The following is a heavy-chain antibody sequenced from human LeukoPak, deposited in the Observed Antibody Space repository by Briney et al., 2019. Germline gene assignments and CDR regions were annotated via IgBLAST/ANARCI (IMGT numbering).Heavy chain of an antibody. J-gene: IGHJ4*02. CDR1: GYTCTGYY. D-gene: IGHD6-13*01. CDR2: INPNSGGT. V-gene: IGHV1-2*02. Sequence: VASVKVSFKSSGYTCTGYYIHWGRQAPAQGLEWMGLINPNSGGTNYAQKFQGRVTMTRDTSISTDYMEHSRLRSDDTAVYYCARTAGEDNYFDYWGQGTLVTVSS. CDR3: ARTAGEDNYFDY.